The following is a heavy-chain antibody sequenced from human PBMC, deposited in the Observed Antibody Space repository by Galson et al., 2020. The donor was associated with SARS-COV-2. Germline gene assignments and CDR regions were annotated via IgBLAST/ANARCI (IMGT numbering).Heavy chain of an antibody. D-gene: IGHD1-20*01. CDR1: GGSVSSGSFY. CDR2: IYYNGRN. V-gene: IGHV4-61*01. J-gene: IGHJ5*02. CDR3: AQIRQYNRRWEFYP. Sequence: ASETLSLTCTVSGGSVSSGSFYWGWIRQPPGKGLEWIGHIYYNGRNHYNPSFKSRVILSVDTSKDQFSLKVTSVTAADTAVYYCAQIRQYNRRWEFYPWGQGILVTVSS.